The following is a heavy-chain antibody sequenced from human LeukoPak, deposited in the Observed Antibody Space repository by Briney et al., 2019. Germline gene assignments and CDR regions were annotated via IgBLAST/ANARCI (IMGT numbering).Heavy chain of an antibody. CDR1: GGSFSNFY. CDR3: ASLTTAEAFDI. J-gene: IGHJ3*02. CDR2: ITQSGNT. V-gene: IGHV4-34*01. D-gene: IGHD3-22*01. Sequence: PSETLSLTCAIYGGSFSNFYWNWIRQSPGKGLEWIGEITQSGNTNYNPSLKSRVTISVDTSKNHFSLKLTSVTAADTAVYYCASLTTAEAFDIWGQGTMVTVSS.